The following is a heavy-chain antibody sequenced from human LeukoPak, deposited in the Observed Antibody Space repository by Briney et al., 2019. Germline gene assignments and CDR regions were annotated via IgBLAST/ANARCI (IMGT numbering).Heavy chain of an antibody. CDR3: ARWDCTTTKCIVGGRLGAPNWFDP. D-gene: IGHD2-2*01. V-gene: IGHV3-7*01. CDR1: GFIFSGYW. J-gene: IGHJ5*02. CDR2: IKYDGSGK. Sequence: GGSLRLSCAASGFIFSGYWMSWVRQAPGTGLEWVANIKYDGSGKYYVDSVKGRFTISRDNAKNSLYLQMNSLRAEDTAVYYCARWDCTTTKCIVGGRLGAPNWFDPWGQGTLVTVSS.